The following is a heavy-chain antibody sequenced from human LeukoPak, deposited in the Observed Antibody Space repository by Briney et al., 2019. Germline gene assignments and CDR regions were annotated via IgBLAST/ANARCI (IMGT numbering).Heavy chain of an antibody. CDR1: GYSFTSYW. CDR2: IYPGDSDT. Sequence: GESLKISCKGSGYSFTSYWIGWVRQLPGKGLEWMGIIYPGDSDTRYSPSFQGQVTISADKSISTAYLQWSSLKASDTAMYYCARHGVVGATLYYFDYWGQGTLVTVSS. J-gene: IGHJ4*02. CDR3: ARHGVVGATLYYFDY. V-gene: IGHV5-51*01. D-gene: IGHD1-26*01.